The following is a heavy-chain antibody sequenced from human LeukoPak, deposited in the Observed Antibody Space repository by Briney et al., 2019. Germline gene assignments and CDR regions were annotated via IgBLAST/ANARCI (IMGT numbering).Heavy chain of an antibody. CDR1: GGTFSSYA. Sequence: SVKVSCKASGGTFSSYAISWVRQAPGQGLEWMGGIIPIFGTANYAQKFQGGVTITTDESTSTAYMELSSLRSEDTAVYYCARWASIAAREGWFDPWGQGTLVTVSS. D-gene: IGHD6-6*01. CDR3: ARWASIAAREGWFDP. CDR2: IIPIFGTA. V-gene: IGHV1-69*05. J-gene: IGHJ5*02.